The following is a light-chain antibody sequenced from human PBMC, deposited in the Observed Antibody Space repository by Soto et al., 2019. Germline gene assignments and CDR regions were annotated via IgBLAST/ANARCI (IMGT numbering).Light chain of an antibody. CDR1: QDIGSY. Sequence: IRMTQSPPSFSASTGDRVTITCLATQDIGSYLAWYQHKPGKAPKLLIYDASTLHSGVPSRFSGSGSGTAFTLTISYLQSEDFATYYCQQFFRYPRTFGQGTKVEI. V-gene: IGKV1-8*01. J-gene: IGKJ1*01. CDR2: DAS. CDR3: QQFFRYPRT.